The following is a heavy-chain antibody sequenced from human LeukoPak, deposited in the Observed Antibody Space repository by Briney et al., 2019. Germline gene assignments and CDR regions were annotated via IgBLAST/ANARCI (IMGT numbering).Heavy chain of an antibody. V-gene: IGHV3-30*04. CDR1: GFTFMNYA. CDR3: VRDLIDAWGASPPTDY. Sequence: GGSLRLSCAVSGFTFMNYAMHWVRQAPGKGPQWVAVISYDGRNRYYTDSVRGRFTISRDNSNNTLFLHMNSLRAEDTAVYFCVRDLIDAWGASPPTDYWGQGTLVTVSS. J-gene: IGHJ4*02. CDR2: ISYDGRNR. D-gene: IGHD3-16*01.